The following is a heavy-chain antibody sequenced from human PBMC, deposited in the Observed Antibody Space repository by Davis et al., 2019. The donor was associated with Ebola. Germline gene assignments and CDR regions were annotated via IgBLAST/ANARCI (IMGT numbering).Heavy chain of an antibody. Sequence: GGSLRLSCAASGFTFSSYWMHWVRQAPGKGLEWVASISHDGKDNFYADSATGRFVISRDNSKNTLYLQVSSLSASDTAVYYCARDRDRAVAGSIGPWAESLYYFDYWGPGTLVTVSS. D-gene: IGHD6-19*01. CDR1: GFTFSSYW. CDR3: ARDRDRAVAGSIGPWAESLYYFDY. V-gene: IGHV3-30*09. J-gene: IGHJ4*02. CDR2: ISHDGKDN.